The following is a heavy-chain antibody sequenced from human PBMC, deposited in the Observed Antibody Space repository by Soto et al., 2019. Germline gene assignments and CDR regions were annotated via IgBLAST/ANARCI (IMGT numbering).Heavy chain of an antibody. CDR2: IWYDGSNK. CDR3: ARVRTRRHGDYAFYYYYYMDV. CDR1: GFTFSSYG. J-gene: IGHJ6*03. V-gene: IGHV3-33*01. D-gene: IGHD4-17*01. Sequence: QVQLVESGGGVVQPGRSLRLSCAASGFTFSSYGMHWVRQAPGKGLEWVAVIWYDGSNKYYADSVKGRFTISRDNSKNTLYLQMNSLRAEDTAVYYCARVRTRRHGDYAFYYYYYMDVWGKGTTVTVSS.